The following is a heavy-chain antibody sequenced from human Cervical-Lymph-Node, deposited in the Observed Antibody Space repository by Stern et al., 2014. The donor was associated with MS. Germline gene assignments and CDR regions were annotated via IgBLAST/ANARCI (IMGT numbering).Heavy chain of an antibody. V-gene: IGHV3-30*18. CDR3: AKAKAPIVVVPAAPGDY. CDR1: GFTFSSYG. Sequence: VQLVESGGGVVQPGRSLRLSCAASGFTFSSYGMHWVRQAPGKGLEWVAVISYDGSNKYYADSVKGRFTISRDNSKNTVYLQMYSLRAEDTAVYYCAKAKAPIVVVPAAPGDYWGQGTLVTVSS. D-gene: IGHD2-2*01. J-gene: IGHJ4*02. CDR2: ISYDGSNK.